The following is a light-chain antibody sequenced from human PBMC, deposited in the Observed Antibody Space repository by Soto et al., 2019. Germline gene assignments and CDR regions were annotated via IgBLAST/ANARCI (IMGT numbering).Light chain of an antibody. CDR2: DAS. Sequence: EIVLTQSPATLSSFPGDRVTLSCRASQYINTRLAWYQHRPGQAPRLLIYDASNRATGIPARFSGSGSGTDFTLTISSLEPEDFAVYYCQPRSNWLTFGGGTKVDIK. CDR3: QPRSNWLT. CDR1: QYINTR. V-gene: IGKV3-11*01. J-gene: IGKJ4*01.